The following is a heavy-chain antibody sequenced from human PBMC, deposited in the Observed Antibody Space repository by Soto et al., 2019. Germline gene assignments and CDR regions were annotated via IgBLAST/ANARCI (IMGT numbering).Heavy chain of an antibody. CDR1: GDTIINGDYF. CDR2: IYYSGST. D-gene: IGHD3-10*01. V-gene: IGHV4-61*08. CDR3: ARSPNYYYYGFDV. Sequence: SETPSLTCTVSGDTIINGDYFWSWLRPSPGNRLEWIAYIYYSGSTNYNPSLKSRATISVDPSKSQVSLTLTSMTAADAALYYCARSPNYYYYGFDVWGQGTAVTVSS. J-gene: IGHJ6*02.